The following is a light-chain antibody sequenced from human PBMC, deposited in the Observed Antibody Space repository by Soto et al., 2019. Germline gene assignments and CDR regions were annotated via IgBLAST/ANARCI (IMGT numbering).Light chain of an antibody. V-gene: IGKV1-5*01. J-gene: IGKJ1*01. CDR3: QQGYSRPRT. CDR2: DVS. Sequence: DIQMTPSPTTLSASVVDRVTITCRASQIVSNVLAWFQQKPGKGPELLIYDVSNLQSGVPSRFSGSGSGTEFTLTISSLQPDDFATYFCQQGYSRPRTFGQGTKVDIK. CDR1: QIVSNV.